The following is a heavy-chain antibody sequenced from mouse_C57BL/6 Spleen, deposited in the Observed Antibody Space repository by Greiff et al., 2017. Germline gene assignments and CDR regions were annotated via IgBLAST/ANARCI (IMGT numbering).Heavy chain of an antibody. CDR2: IHPNSGST. CDR3: DHFTEGSMDV. CDR1: GYTFTSYW. V-gene: IGHV1-64*01. J-gene: IGHJ1*03. Sequence: VQLQQPGAELVKPGASVKLSCKASGYTFTSYWMHWVKQRPGQGLEWIGMIHPNSGSTNYNEKFKSKATLTVDKSSSTAYMQLSSLTSEDYAAYYCDHFTEGSMDVWGTGTTVTVSS.